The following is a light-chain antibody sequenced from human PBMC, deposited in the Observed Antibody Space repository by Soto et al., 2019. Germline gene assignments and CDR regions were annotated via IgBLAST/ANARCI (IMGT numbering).Light chain of an antibody. CDR2: EVS. J-gene: IGLJ1*01. Sequence: QSVLTQPPSVSGSPGQSVTISCTGTSTDFVSYNYVSWYKHHPGQAPQLMIYEVSNRPSGVSNRFSGSKSGNTASLTISGLQADDEGDYYCSSKTSSSSPFVFGTGTKVTVL. CDR1: STDFVSYNY. CDR3: SSKTSSSSPFV. V-gene: IGLV2-14*01.